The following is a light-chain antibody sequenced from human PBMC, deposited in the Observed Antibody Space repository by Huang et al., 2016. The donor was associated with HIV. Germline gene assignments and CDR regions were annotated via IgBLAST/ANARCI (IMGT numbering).Light chain of an antibody. CDR1: QSSGTW. Sequence: DIQMTQSSVTMSASVGDRVIITCRASQSSGTWLAWYQQKPGKAPNLLIYGASTLESVVPSRFGGGGAGTEFTLTINSLQPDDFATYYCQHYNSFPWTFGQGTKVEV. J-gene: IGKJ1*01. CDR2: GAS. V-gene: IGKV1-5*03. CDR3: QHYNSFPWT.